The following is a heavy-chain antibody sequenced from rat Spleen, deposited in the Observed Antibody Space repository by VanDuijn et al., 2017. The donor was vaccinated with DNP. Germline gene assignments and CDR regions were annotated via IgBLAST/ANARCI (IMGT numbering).Heavy chain of an antibody. CDR1: GFTFSAYC. Sequence: EVQLVESGGGLVQPGGSLKLSCAASGFTFSAYCMAWVRQAPAKGLQWVAYIGSPAYAPYYGDSVKGRFTISRDNSKSTLYLQMNSLRSEDMATYYCVRWNSGHFDYWGQGVMVTVSS. J-gene: IGHJ2*01. CDR3: VRWNSGHFDY. CDR2: IGSPAYAP. V-gene: IGHV5-22*01. D-gene: IGHD4-3*01.